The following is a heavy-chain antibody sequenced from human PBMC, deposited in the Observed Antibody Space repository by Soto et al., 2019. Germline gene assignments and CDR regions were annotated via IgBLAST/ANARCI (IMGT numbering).Heavy chain of an antibody. D-gene: IGHD2-15*01. CDR2: IYYSGST. CDR1: GGSISSYY. CDR3: ARESPGYCSGGSCLLSWFDP. J-gene: IGHJ5*02. Sequence: QVQLQESGPGLVKPSETLSLTCTVSGGSISSYYWSWIRQPPGKGLEWIGYIYYSGSTNYNPSLKSRVTISVDTSKNPFSLKLSSVTAADTAVYYCARESPGYCSGGSCLLSWFDPWGQGTLVTVSS. V-gene: IGHV4-59*01.